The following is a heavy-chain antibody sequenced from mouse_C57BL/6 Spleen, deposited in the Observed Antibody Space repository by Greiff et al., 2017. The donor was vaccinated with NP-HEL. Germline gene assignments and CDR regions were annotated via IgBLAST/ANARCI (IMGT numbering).Heavy chain of an antibody. CDR1: GYAFSSSW. Sequence: QVQLQQSGPELVKPGASVKISCKASGYAFSSSWMNWVKQRPGKGLEWIGRIYPGDGDTNYNGKFKGKATLTADKSSSTAYMQLSILTSEDSAVYFCARAEYSNPFAYWGQGTLVTVSA. CDR3: ARAEYSNPFAY. D-gene: IGHD2-5*01. CDR2: IYPGDGDT. J-gene: IGHJ3*01. V-gene: IGHV1-82*01.